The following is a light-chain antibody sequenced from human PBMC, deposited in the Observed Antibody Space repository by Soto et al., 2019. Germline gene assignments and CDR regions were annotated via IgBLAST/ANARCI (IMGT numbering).Light chain of an antibody. Sequence: QSALTQPASVSGSPGQSITISCTGTSSDVGSYNLVSWYQQHPGKAPKLVIYEGSKRPSGVSNRFSGSKSGNTASLTISGLLAEDEADYYCCSYAGSSTYVFGTGTKLTVL. CDR1: SSDVGSYNL. J-gene: IGLJ1*01. V-gene: IGLV2-23*01. CDR2: EGS. CDR3: CSYAGSSTYV.